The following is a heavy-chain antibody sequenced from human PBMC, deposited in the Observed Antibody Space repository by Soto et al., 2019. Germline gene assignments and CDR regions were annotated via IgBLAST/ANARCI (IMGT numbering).Heavy chain of an antibody. J-gene: IGHJ4*02. D-gene: IGHD2-21*01. Sequence: GGSLRLSCAASGFTFSSNWLHWVRRVPGRGLVWVSRINTDGSETNYEDSVEGRFTISRDNAKNRLYLQMNSLRGQDTAVYYCARDGEGFWGQGTLVTVSS. CDR3: ARDGEGF. CDR1: GFTFSSNW. V-gene: IGHV3-74*01. CDR2: INTDGSET.